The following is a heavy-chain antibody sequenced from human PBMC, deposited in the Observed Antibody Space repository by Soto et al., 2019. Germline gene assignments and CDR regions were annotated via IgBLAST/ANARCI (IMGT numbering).Heavy chain of an antibody. CDR2: MNPNSGNT. Sequence: QVQLVQSGAEVKKPGASVKVSCKASGYTFTSYDINWVRQGTGQGLEWMGWMNPNSGNTGYAQKFQGRVTMTRNTSISTAYMEVSSLRSEDTAVYYCAFSSGWNDAFDIWGQGTMVTVSS. CDR1: GYTFTSYD. J-gene: IGHJ3*02. V-gene: IGHV1-8*01. CDR3: AFSSGWNDAFDI. D-gene: IGHD6-19*01.